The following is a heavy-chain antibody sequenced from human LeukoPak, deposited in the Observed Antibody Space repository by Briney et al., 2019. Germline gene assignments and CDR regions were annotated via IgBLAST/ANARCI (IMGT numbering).Heavy chain of an antibody. D-gene: IGHD2-21*01. J-gene: IGHJ6*02. Sequence: GGSLRLSCAASGFTFSSYAMSWVRQAPGKGLEWVANIKQDGSEKDYVDSVKGRFTISRDNAKNSLYLQMNNLRAEDTAVYYCARYCGGDCYGMDVWGQGTTVTVSS. CDR3: ARYCGGDCYGMDV. CDR2: IKQDGSEK. CDR1: GFTFSSYA. V-gene: IGHV3-7*01.